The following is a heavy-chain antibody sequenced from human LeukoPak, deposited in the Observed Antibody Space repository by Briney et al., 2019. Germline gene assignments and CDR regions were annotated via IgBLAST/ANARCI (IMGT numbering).Heavy chain of an antibody. CDR2: IYHSGST. D-gene: IGHD6-25*01. CDR1: GGSISSSNW. Sequence: QPSGTLSLTCAVSGGSISSSNWWSWVRQPPGKGLEGIGEIYHSGSTNYNPSLKSRVTISVDTSKNQFSLKLSSVTAADTAVYYCARGVRRRPDAFDIWGQGTMVTVSS. CDR3: ARGVRRRPDAFDI. J-gene: IGHJ3*02. V-gene: IGHV4-4*02.